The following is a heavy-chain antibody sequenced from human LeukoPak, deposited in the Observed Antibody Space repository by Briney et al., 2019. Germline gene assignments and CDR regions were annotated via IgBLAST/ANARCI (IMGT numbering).Heavy chain of an antibody. CDR3: TNDLRGMVRTPNV. J-gene: IGHJ4*02. V-gene: IGHV3-23*01. Sequence: GGSLRLSCAASGITFRSHGMMWVRQAPGKGLEWISAITRSGGDLYYADSLKGRFTISRDNSRNTLYLQLNYLRVDDTAEYYCTNDLRGMVRTPNVWGQGNLVTVSS. CDR1: GITFRSHG. CDR2: ITRSGGDL. D-gene: IGHD1-14*01.